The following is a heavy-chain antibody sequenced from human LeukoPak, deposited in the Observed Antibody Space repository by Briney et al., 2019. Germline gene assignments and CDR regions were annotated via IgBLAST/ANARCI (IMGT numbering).Heavy chain of an antibody. J-gene: IGHJ4*02. Sequence: ASVKVSCKASGYTFSDYDINWVRQATGQGPEWMAWMNPKSGSTGYAQKFQGRVAITMDTSITTAYMALSSLTSEDTAVYYCARGLTIFGVVIDYWGQGTPVTVSS. V-gene: IGHV1-8*03. CDR3: ARGLTIFGVVIDY. CDR1: GYTFSDYD. D-gene: IGHD3-3*01. CDR2: MNPKSGST.